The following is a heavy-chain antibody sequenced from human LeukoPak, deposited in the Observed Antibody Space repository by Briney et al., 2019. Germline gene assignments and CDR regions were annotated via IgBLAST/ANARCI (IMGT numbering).Heavy chain of an antibody. V-gene: IGHV4-4*07. CDR2: IYTRGST. D-gene: IGHD2-15*01. J-gene: IGHJ3*02. CDR3: ARGRYWSAGICYGGDAFDI. CDR1: GRSINNYY. Sequence: SETLSLTCTLSGRSINNYYWSCIRQPAGKGLEWIGRIYTRGSTNYNPSRKSRVTMSVDTSKNQFPLKLSSVTAADTAVYYCARGRYWSAGICYGGDAFDIWGQGTMVSVSS.